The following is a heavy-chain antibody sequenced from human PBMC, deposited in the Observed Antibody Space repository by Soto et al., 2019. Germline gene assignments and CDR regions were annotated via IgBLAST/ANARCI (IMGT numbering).Heavy chain of an antibody. J-gene: IGHJ4*02. Sequence: GGSLSLSCAASGFSFSNYWISWVRQAPGKGLEWVANVRRDGRDEYYGDSVRGRFTISRDNAKNSVYLQMDSLRAEDTAVYYCASLGSMAAARGYWGQGTQVTV. CDR3: ASLGSMAAARGY. V-gene: IGHV3-7*03. D-gene: IGHD6-6*01. CDR2: VRRDGRDE. CDR1: GFSFSNYW.